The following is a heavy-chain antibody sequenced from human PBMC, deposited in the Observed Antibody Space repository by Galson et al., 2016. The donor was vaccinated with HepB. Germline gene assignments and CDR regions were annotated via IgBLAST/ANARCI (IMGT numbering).Heavy chain of an antibody. CDR1: GGSISSGGYY. Sequence: SETLSLTCTVSGGSISSGGYYWNWIRQHPGKGLEWIGYIYYSGSTYYNPSLKSRITISVDTSKNQFSLRLNSVTAADTAVYYCARASGPLTYYYDSSGYEDYWGQGTLVTVSS. V-gene: IGHV4-61*08. D-gene: IGHD3-22*01. CDR3: ARASGPLTYYYDSSGYEDY. CDR2: IYYSGST. J-gene: IGHJ4*02.